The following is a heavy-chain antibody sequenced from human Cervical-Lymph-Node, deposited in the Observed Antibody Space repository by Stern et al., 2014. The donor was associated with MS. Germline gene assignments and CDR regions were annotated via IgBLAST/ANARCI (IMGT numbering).Heavy chain of an antibody. CDR3: ARAPPATDY. Sequence: VQLVQSGAEVKKPGSSVKVSCKASGGTFSSYVISWVRQAPGQGLEWMGGIIPIFGTANYAQKFQGRVTITADKSTSTAYMELSGLRSEDRALYSWARAPPATDYWGQGTLVTVSS. J-gene: IGHJ4*02. V-gene: IGHV1-69*06. CDR1: GGTFSSYV. CDR2: IIPIFGTA.